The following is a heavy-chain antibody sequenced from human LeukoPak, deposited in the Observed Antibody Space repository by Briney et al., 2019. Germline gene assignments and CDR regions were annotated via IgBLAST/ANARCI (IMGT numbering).Heavy chain of an antibody. D-gene: IGHD3-10*01. J-gene: IGHJ4*02. CDR2: IIPIFGTA. CDR3: AGGWGRGYDY. V-gene: IGHV1-69*05. CDR1: GGTFSSYA. Sequence: ASVKVSCKASGGTFSSYAISWVRQAPGQGLGWMGGIIPIFGTANYAQKFQGRVTITTDESTSTAYMELSSLRSEDTAVYYCAGGWGRGYDYWGQGTLVTVSS.